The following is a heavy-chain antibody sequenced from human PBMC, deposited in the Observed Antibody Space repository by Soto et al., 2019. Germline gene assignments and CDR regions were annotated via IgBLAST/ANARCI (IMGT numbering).Heavy chain of an antibody. J-gene: IGHJ5*02. V-gene: IGHV3-48*02. D-gene: IGHD4-17*01. CDR1: GFTFSSYS. Sequence: GGSLRLSCAASGFTFSSYSMNWVRQAPGKGLEWVSYISSSSSTIYYADSVKGRFTISRDNAKNSLYLQMNSLRDEDTAVYYCAREIMTTVGNWFDPWGQGTLVTVSS. CDR3: AREIMTTVGNWFDP. CDR2: ISSSSSTI.